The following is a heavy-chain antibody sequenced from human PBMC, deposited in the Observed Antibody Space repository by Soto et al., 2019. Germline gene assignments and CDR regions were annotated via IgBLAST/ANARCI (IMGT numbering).Heavy chain of an antibody. Sequence: GGSLRLSCAASGFTFSSYWMHWVRQAPGKGLVRVSRINSDGSSTSYADSVKGRFTISRDNAKNTLYLQMNSLRAEDTAVYYCARDIGLLGTFDYWGQGTLVTVSS. J-gene: IGHJ4*02. CDR3: ARDIGLLGTFDY. D-gene: IGHD3-16*01. CDR2: INSDGSST. V-gene: IGHV3-74*01. CDR1: GFTFSSYW.